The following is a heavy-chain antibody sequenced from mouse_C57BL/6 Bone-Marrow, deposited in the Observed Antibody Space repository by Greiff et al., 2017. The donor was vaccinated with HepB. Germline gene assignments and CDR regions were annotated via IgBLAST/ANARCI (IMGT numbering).Heavy chain of an antibody. J-gene: IGHJ4*01. CDR2: IYPGDGDT. D-gene: IGHD1-1*01. CDR1: GYAFSSSW. CDR3: ARSGVYYGSSYEAMDY. V-gene: IGHV1-82*01. Sequence: VKLMESGPELVKPGASVKISCKASGYAFSSSWMNWVKQRPGKGLEWIGRIYPGDGDTNYNGKFKGKATLTADKSSSTAYMQLSSLTSEDSAVYFCARSGVYYGSSYEAMDYWGQGTSVTVSS.